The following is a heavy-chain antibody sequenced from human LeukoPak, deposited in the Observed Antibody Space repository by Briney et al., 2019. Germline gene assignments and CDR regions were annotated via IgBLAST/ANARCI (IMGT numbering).Heavy chain of an antibody. CDR2: IYNNGRT. CDR3: ARGRSSSWFSFDY. V-gene: IGHV4-4*09. D-gene: IGHD6-13*01. Sequence: SETLSLTCTVSGGSISSYYWSWIRQPPGKGLEWIGYIYNNGRTYYNPSLKSRVTISVDTSKNLFSLKVSSVTAADAAVYYCARGRSSSWFSFDYWGQGTLVTVSS. J-gene: IGHJ4*02. CDR1: GGSISSYY.